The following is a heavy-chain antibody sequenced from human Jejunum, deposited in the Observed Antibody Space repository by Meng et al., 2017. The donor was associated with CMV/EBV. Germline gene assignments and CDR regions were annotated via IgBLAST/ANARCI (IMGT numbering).Heavy chain of an antibody. CDR3: ARVDNRELGRAYDY. CDR2: TYYRSKWYN. V-gene: IGHV6-1*01. J-gene: IGHJ4*02. D-gene: IGHD1-7*01. CDR1: VSSNSAA. Sequence: VSSNSAAWNWIRQTPSRGLEWLGRTYYRSKWYNDYAVSVKSRITINPDTSKNQFSLQLNSVTPEDTAMYYCARVDNRELGRAYDYWDQGTLVTVSS.